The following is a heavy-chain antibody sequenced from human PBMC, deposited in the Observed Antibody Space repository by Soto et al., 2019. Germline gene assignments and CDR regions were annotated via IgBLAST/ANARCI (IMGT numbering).Heavy chain of an antibody. CDR3: ARGARITGTKSNWFDP. J-gene: IGHJ5*02. Sequence: PSETLSLTCTVSGGSISSYYWSWIRQPPGKGLEWIGYIYYSGSTNYNPSPKSRVTISVDTSKNQFSLKLSSVTAADTAVYYCARGARITGTKSNWFDPWGQGTLVTVSS. CDR1: GGSISSYY. CDR2: IYYSGST. V-gene: IGHV4-59*01. D-gene: IGHD1-20*01.